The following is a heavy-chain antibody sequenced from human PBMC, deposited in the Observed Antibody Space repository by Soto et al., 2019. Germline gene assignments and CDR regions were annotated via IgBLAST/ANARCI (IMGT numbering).Heavy chain of an antibody. CDR2: IWYDGSNK. CDR3: ARECEVRGPDYYYYMDV. D-gene: IGHD3-10*01. J-gene: IGHJ6*03. V-gene: IGHV3-33*01. Sequence: GGSLRLSCAASGFTFSSYGMHWVRQAPGKGLEWVAVIWYDGSNKYYADSVKGRFTISRDNSKNTLYLQMNSLRAEDTAVYYCARECEVRGPDYYYYMDVWGKGTTVTVSS. CDR1: GFTFSSYG.